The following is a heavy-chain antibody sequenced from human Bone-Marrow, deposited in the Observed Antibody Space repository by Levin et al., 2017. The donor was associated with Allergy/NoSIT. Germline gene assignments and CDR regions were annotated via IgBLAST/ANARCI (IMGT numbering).Heavy chain of an antibody. J-gene: IGHJ4*02. V-gene: IGHV3-64*01. CDR3: ARDGSPYCTVGSCYPQYYFDS. CDR2: ISSTGGST. CDR1: GFTFNTYP. Sequence: GGSLRLSCAASGFTFNTYPMHWVRQAPGKGLEYVSAISSTGGSTYYANSVKGRFTISRDNSNNTLYLQMGSLRAEDMAVYYCARDGSPYCTVGSCYPQYYFDSWGQGTLVTVSS. D-gene: IGHD2-15*01.